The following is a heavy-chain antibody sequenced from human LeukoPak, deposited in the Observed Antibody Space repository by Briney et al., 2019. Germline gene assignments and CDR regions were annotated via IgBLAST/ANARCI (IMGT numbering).Heavy chain of an antibody. V-gene: IGHV3-21*01. CDR3: ARGGWSSSGTRGDY. D-gene: IGHD6-13*01. CDR2: ISSSSSYI. Sequence: GGSLRLSCAASGFTFSSYSMNWVRQAPGKGLEWVSSISSSSSYIYYADSVKGRFTISRDNAKNSLYLQMNSLRAEDTAVYYCARGGWSSSGTRGDYWGQGTLVTVSS. J-gene: IGHJ4*02. CDR1: GFTFSSYS.